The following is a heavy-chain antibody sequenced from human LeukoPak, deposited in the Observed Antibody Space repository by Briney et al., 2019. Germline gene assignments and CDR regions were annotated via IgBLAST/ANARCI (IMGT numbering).Heavy chain of an antibody. CDR3: AREGGGITGTKRFDY. D-gene: IGHD1-7*01. Sequence: PSETPSLTCTVSGGSISSGSYYWSWIRQPAGKGLEWIGRIYTSGSTNYNPSLKSRVTISVDTSKNQFSLKLSSVTAADTAVYYCAREGGGITGTKRFDYWGQGTLVTVSS. CDR1: GGSISSGSYY. CDR2: IYTSGST. V-gene: IGHV4-61*02. J-gene: IGHJ4*02.